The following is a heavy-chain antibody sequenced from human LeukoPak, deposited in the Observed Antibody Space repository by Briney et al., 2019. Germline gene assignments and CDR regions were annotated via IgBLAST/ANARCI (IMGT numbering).Heavy chain of an antibody. Sequence: ASVTVSCKASEYTFTRYYMNWVRQAPGQGLEWMGWINPNTGGTNYAQKFQGRVTMTRDTSITTAYMELRSLEYDDTAVYYCAKDFRDQWLVNAFHIWGQGTMVTVSS. V-gene: IGHV1-2*02. CDR2: INPNTGGT. CDR3: AKDFRDQWLVNAFHI. J-gene: IGHJ3*02. CDR1: EYTFTRYY. D-gene: IGHD6-19*01.